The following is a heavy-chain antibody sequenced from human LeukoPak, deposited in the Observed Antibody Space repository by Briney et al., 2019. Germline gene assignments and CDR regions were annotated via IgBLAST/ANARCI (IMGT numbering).Heavy chain of an antibody. D-gene: IGHD3-10*01. CDR1: GFTFSSYW. J-gene: IGHJ4*02. CDR2: IKQDGSEK. Sequence: GGSLRLSCAASGFTFSSYWMSWVRQAPGKGLEWVANIKQDGSEKYYVDSVKGRFTISRDNAKNSLYLQMNSLRAEDTAVYYCARAYHLLLWFGELTPNIDYWGQGTLVTVPS. CDR3: ARAYHLLLWFGELTPNIDY. V-gene: IGHV3-7*04.